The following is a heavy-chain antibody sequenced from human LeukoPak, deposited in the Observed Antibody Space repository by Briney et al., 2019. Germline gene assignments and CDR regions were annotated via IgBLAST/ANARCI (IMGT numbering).Heavy chain of an antibody. CDR2: ISSSGST. V-gene: IGHV4-61*02. CDR1: GDSISSGDYY. D-gene: IGHD6-19*01. J-gene: IGHJ3*02. CDR3: ARETASIAVAGTGREDAFDI. Sequence: SEILSLTCTVSGDSISSGDYYWSWIRQPAGKGLEWIGRISSSGSTNYNPSLKSRVTISVDTSKNQFSLKLSSVTAADTAVYYCARETASIAVAGTGREDAFDIWGQGTMVTVSS.